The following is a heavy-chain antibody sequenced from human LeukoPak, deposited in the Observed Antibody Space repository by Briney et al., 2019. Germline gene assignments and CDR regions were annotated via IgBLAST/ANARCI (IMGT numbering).Heavy chain of an antibody. D-gene: IGHD2-15*01. CDR2: ITSGGSSI. CDR1: GFIFRDYS. V-gene: IGHV3-11*04. Sequence: PGGPLRLSCAASGFIFRDYSMTWIRQAPGKGLEWLSYITSGGSSISYADSVKGRFTVSRDNAKNSLYLQMNSLRVDDTAVYYCASVGIAGSCYSWGRGTLVTVSS. J-gene: IGHJ4*02. CDR3: ASVGIAGSCYS.